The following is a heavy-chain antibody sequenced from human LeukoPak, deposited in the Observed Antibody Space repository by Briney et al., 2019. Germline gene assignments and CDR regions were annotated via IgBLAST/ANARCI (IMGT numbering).Heavy chain of an antibody. CDR2: ISDSGGST. CDR1: GITLSNYG. Sequence: GGSLRLSCAVSGITLSNYGMSWVRQAPGKGLEWVAGISDSGGSTNYADSVKGRFTVSRDNSKSTLYLQMNSLTAEDTAVYYCAKMRGQYYHSYYMDAWGKGTTVTVSS. J-gene: IGHJ6*03. V-gene: IGHV3-23*01. CDR3: AKMRGQYYHSYYMDA.